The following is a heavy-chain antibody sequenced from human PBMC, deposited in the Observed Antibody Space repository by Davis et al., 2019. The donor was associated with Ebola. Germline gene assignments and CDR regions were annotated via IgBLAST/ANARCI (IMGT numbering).Heavy chain of an antibody. CDR2: INAGNGNT. D-gene: IGHD6-13*01. CDR3: ARDSAPRPYSSSWYPGSFDY. V-gene: IGHV1-3*01. CDR1: GYTFTSYA. J-gene: IGHJ4*02. Sequence: AASVKVSCKASGYTFTSYAMHWVRQAPGQRLEWMGWINAGNGNTKYSQKFQGRVTITRDTSASTAYMELSSLRSEDTAVYYCARDSAPRPYSSSWYPGSFDYWGQGTLVTVSS.